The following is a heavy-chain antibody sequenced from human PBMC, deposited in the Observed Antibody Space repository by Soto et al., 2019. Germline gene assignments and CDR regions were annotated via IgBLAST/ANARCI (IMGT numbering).Heavy chain of an antibody. CDR1: GYTFTSYY. D-gene: IGHD1-20*01. Sequence: VASVKVSCKASGYTFTSYYMHWVRQAPGQGLEWMGIINPSGGSTSYAQKFQGRVTMTRDTSTSTVYMELSSLRSEDTAVYYCARVKGYNWNPDVNHYYCYGMDVWGQGTTVTVSS. J-gene: IGHJ6*02. CDR2: INPSGGST. V-gene: IGHV1-46*01. CDR3: ARVKGYNWNPDVNHYYCYGMDV.